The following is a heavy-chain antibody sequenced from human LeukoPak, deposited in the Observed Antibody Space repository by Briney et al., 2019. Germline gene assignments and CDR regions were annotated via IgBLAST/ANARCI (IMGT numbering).Heavy chain of an antibody. D-gene: IGHD3-10*01. CDR2: ISYDGSNK. CDR1: GFTFSSYG. CDR3: AKDSMVRGENYFDY. J-gene: IGHJ4*02. V-gene: IGHV3-30*18. Sequence: GGSLRLSCAASGFTFSSYGMHWVRQAPGKGLEWVAVISYDGSNKYYADSVKGRFTISRDNSKNTLYLQMNSLRAEDTAVYYCAKDSMVRGENYFDYCGQGTLVTVSS.